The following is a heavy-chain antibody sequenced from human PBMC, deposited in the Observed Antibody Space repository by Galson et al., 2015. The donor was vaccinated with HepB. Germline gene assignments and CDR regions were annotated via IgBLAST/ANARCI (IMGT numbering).Heavy chain of an antibody. V-gene: IGHV3-11*01. D-gene: IGHD3-10*02. CDR2: ISSSGSTI. Sequence: SLRLSCAASGFTFSDYYMSWIRQAPGKGLEWVSYISSSGSTIYYADSVKGRFTISRDNAKNSLYLQMNSLRAEDTAVYYCARGMDVDYYVPNAFDIWGQGTMVTVSS. J-gene: IGHJ3*02. CDR3: ARGMDVDYYVPNAFDI. CDR1: GFTFSDYY.